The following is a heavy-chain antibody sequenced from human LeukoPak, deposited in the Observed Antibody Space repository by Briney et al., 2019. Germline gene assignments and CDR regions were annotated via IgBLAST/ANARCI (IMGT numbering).Heavy chain of an antibody. CDR2: IRYDGSNK. Sequence: GGSLRLSCAASGFTFSDYYMSWIRQAPGKGLEWVAFIRYDGSNKYYADSVKGRFTISRDNSKNTLYLQMNSLRAEDTAVYYCAKDLVAATPEWFDPWGQGTLVTVSS. CDR3: AKDLVAATPEWFDP. CDR1: GFTFSDYY. V-gene: IGHV3-30*02. J-gene: IGHJ5*02. D-gene: IGHD2-15*01.